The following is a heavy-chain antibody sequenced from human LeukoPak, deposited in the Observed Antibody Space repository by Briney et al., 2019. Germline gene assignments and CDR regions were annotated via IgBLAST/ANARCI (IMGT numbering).Heavy chain of an antibody. CDR1: GYTFTGYY. CDR3: ARGDYYHTMDV. Sequence: ASVKVSCKPSGYTFTGYYMHWVRQAPGQGLEWMGWINPNSGGTNYAQKSQGRVTMTRDTSISTAYMELNRLISDDTAVYYCARGDYYHTMDVWGQGTTVIVSS. CDR2: INPNSGGT. J-gene: IGHJ6*02. V-gene: IGHV1-2*02.